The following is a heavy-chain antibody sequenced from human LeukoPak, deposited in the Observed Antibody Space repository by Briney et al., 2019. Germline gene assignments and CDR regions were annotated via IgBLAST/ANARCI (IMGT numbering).Heavy chain of an antibody. CDR2: ISAYNGNT. V-gene: IGHV1-18*01. CDR1: GYTFTSYG. J-gene: IGHJ5*02. CDR3: ASTWIQLWLRSGWFDP. D-gene: IGHD5-18*01. Sequence: EASVKVSCKASGYTFTSYGISWVRQAPGQGLEWMGWISAYNGNTNYAQKFQGRVTITADKSTSTAYMELSSLRSEDTAVYYCASTWIQLWLRSGWFDPWGQGTLVTVSS.